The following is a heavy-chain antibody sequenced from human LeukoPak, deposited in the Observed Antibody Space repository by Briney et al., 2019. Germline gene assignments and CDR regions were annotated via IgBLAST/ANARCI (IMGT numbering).Heavy chain of an antibody. CDR3: ARVSYGVIPIDY. D-gene: IGHD3-22*01. Sequence: ASVKVSCKASGYTFTSYYMHWVRQAPGQGLEWMGIINPSGGSTSYAQKFQGRVTMTRDMSTSTVYMELSSLRSEDTAVYYCARVSYGVIPIDYWGQGTLVTVSS. CDR1: GYTFTSYY. J-gene: IGHJ4*02. V-gene: IGHV1-46*01. CDR2: INPSGGST.